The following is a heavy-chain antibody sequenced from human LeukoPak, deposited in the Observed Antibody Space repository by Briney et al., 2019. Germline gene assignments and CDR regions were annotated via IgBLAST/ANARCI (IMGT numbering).Heavy chain of an antibody. V-gene: IGHV3-21*01. J-gene: IGHJ5*02. CDR1: EFTFSSYS. CDR2: ISSSSSYI. Sequence: GGSLRLSCAASEFTFSSYSMNWVRQAPGKGLEWVSSISSSSSYIYYADSVKGRFTISRDNAKNSLYLQMNSLRAEDTAVYYCARVTNYYGSGSPFWFDPWGQGTLVTVSS. D-gene: IGHD3-10*01. CDR3: ARVTNYYGSGSPFWFDP.